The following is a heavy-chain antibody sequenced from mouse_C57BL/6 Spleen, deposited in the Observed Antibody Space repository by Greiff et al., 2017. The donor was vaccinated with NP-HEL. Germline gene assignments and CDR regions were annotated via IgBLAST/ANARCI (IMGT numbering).Heavy chain of an antibody. CDR3: ARGGGIITTPNFDY. CDR2: IYPGDGDT. D-gene: IGHD1-1*01. CDR1: GYAFSSYW. J-gene: IGHJ2*01. Sequence: VQLQQSGAELVKPGASVKISCKASGYAFSSYWMNWVKQRPGKGLEWIGQIYPGDGDTNYNGKFKGKATLTADKSSSTAYMQLSSLTSEDSAVYFCARGGGIITTPNFDYWGQGTTLTVSS. V-gene: IGHV1-80*01.